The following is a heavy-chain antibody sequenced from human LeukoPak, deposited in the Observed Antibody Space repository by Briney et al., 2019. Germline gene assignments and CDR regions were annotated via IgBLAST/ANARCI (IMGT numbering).Heavy chain of an antibody. V-gene: IGHV1-18*01. CDR1: GYTFTSYG. Sequence: GASVKVSCKASGYTFTSYGISWVRQAPGQGLEWMGWISAYNGNTNYAQKLQGRVTMTTDTSTSTAYMELRSLRSDDTAVYYCVRDVVDSGRGPGVLAAAGTDYYYMDVWGKGTTVTISS. CDR3: VRDVVDSGRGPGVLAAAGTDYYYMDV. CDR2: ISAYNGNT. J-gene: IGHJ6*03. D-gene: IGHD6-13*01.